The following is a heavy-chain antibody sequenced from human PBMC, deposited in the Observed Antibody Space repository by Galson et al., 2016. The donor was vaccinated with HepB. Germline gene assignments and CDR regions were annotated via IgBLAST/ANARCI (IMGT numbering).Heavy chain of an antibody. J-gene: IGHJ2*01. CDR3: TREFDL. Sequence: SLRLSCAASGFSLGNYWMNWARQAPGKGLEWLANIQQDGSEINYVDSVKGRFTISRDNAKNSLFLQMNTLRVEDTAVYYCTREFDLWGRGTQVTVSS. CDR2: IQQDGSEI. V-gene: IGHV3-7*04. CDR1: GFSLGNYW.